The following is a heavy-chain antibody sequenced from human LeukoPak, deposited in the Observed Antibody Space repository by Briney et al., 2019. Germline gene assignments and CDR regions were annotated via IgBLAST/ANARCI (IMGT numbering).Heavy chain of an antibody. CDR2: VYPDDSKT. Sequence: GESLKISCKGSGYSFNSYWIGWVRQTPGKGLEWIGIVYPDDSKTRYSPSFQGQVTISVDKSITTAYLQWSGLKASDTAIYYCARWYVRGDPFGFDYWGQGTLVTVSS. CDR1: GYSFNSYW. CDR3: ARWYVRGDPFGFDY. J-gene: IGHJ4*02. D-gene: IGHD3-10*01. V-gene: IGHV5-51*01.